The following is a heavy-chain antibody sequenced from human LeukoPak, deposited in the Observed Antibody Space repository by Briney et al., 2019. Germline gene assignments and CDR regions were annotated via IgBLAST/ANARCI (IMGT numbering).Heavy chain of an antibody. CDR3: ARQGCSSTSCYSPAQFDP. D-gene: IGHD2-2*02. CDR2: IYPGDSDT. J-gene: IGHJ5*02. Sequence: RAGESLKISCKGSGYSFTSYWIGWVRQMPGKGLEWMGIIYPGDSDTRYSPSFQGQVTISADKSISTAYLQWSSLKASDTAMYYCARQGCSSTSCYSPAQFDPWGQGTLVTVSS. V-gene: IGHV5-51*01. CDR1: GYSFTSYW.